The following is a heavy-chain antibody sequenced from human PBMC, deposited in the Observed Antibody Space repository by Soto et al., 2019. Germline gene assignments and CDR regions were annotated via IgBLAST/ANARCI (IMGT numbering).Heavy chain of an antibody. CDR1: GFTFSSYE. V-gene: IGHV3-48*03. CDR2: ISSSGSTI. D-gene: IGHD3-22*01. CDR3: AREYYYDSSGYYYGGGYYYYGMDV. J-gene: IGHJ6*02. Sequence: EVQLVESGGGLVQPGGSLRLSCAASGFTFSSYEMNWVRQAPGKGLEWVSYISSSGSTIYYADSVKGRFTISRDNAKNSLYLQMNSLRAEDTAVYYCAREYYYDSSGYYYGGGYYYYGMDVWGQGTTVTVSS.